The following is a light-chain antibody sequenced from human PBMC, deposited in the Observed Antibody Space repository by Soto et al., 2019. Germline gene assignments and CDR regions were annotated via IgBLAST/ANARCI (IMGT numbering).Light chain of an antibody. CDR3: QHLNSYPHT. V-gene: IGKV1-9*01. Sequence: DIQLTQSPSFLSASVGDRVTITCRASQGISSYLAWYQQKPGKAPKLLIYAASTLQSGVPSRFSGSGYGTEFTLTVSSLQPEDFATYYWQHLNSYPHTFGQGTKLEIK. J-gene: IGKJ2*01. CDR2: AAS. CDR1: QGISSY.